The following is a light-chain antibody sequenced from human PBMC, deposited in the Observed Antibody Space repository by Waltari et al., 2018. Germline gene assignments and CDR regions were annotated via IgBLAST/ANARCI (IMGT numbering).Light chain of an antibody. CDR1: EVGDKY. CDR2: QDT. Sequence: SYELTQPPSVSVSPGQTASITCSGDEVGDKYACWYQQKPGQSPVLVIYQDTKRPSGIPERFSGSNSGNTATLTISGTQALDEADYYCQAWDRSTVVFGGGTKLTVL. CDR3: QAWDRSTVV. J-gene: IGLJ2*01. V-gene: IGLV3-1*01.